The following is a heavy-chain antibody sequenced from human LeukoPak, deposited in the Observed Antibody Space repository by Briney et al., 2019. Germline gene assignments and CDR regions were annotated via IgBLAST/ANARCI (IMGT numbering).Heavy chain of an antibody. CDR2: INNDGSDT. Sequence: GGSLRLPCAASGFTFSTFWMHWVRQAPGKGLMWVSQINNDGSDTKYADAVKGRFTISRDNAKNTLYLQMNSLRAEDTAVYYCARDPLLWEMPSDYGGQGTLVTVSS. CDR1: GFTFSTFW. CDR3: ARDPLLWEMPSDY. J-gene: IGHJ4*02. V-gene: IGHV3-74*03. D-gene: IGHD1-26*01.